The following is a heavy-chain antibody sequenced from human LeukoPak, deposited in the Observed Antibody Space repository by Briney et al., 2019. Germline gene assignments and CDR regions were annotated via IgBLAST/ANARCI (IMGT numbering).Heavy chain of an antibody. CDR3: ASPYFCYSSGYKL. Sequence: SVTVSCKASGGTFSSYAISWVRQAPGQGLECMGGFIPIFGTANYAQKFQGRVTITTDESTSTAYMELSSLRAGDTAVCLCASPYFCYSSGYKLWGEGTLVTVSS. J-gene: IGHJ4*02. D-gene: IGHD3-22*01. CDR2: FIPIFGTA. CDR1: GGTFSSYA. V-gene: IGHV1-69*05.